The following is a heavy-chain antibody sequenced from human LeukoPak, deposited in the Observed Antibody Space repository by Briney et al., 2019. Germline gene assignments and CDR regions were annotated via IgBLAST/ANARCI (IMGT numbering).Heavy chain of an antibody. D-gene: IGHD3-22*01. CDR3: ARNSYYYDSSGYYYIDY. J-gene: IGHJ4*02. CDR1: GYSFTSYW. CDR2: IYPGDSDT. Sequence: GESVKISCKGSGYSFTSYWIGWVRQMPGKGLEWMGIIYPGDSDTRYSPSFQGQVTISADKSISTAYLQWSSLKASDTAMYYCARNSYYYDSSGYYYIDYWGQGTLVTVSS. V-gene: IGHV5-51*01.